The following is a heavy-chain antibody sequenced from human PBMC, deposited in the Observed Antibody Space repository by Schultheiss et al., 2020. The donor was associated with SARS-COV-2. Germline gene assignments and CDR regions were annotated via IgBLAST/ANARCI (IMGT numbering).Heavy chain of an antibody. CDR2: ISSSSSYI. Sequence: GGSLRLSCAASGFTFSSYAMSWVRQAPGKGLEWVSSISSSSSYIYYADSVKGRFTISRDNAKNTLYLQMNSLRAEDTAVYYCAKDKKVAGTMTLPFDYWGQGTLVTVSS. CDR3: AKDKKVAGTMTLPFDY. J-gene: IGHJ4*02. CDR1: GFTFSSYA. D-gene: IGHD6-19*01. V-gene: IGHV3-21*01.